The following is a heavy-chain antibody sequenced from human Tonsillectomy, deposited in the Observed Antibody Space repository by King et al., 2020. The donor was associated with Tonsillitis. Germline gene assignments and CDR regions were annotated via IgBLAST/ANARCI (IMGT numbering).Heavy chain of an antibody. J-gene: IGHJ3*02. CDR1: GYTFTGYH. CDR3: AKIGTAYGAFDI. Sequence: QLVQSGAEVKKPGASVKVSCKASGYTFTGYHMHWVRQARGQGLEWMGLISPNSGGTNYAQMFQGRVTMTRDTSITTAYMELSGLRSDDTAVYYCAKIGTAYGAFDIWGQGTMVTVSS. CDR2: ISPNSGGT. D-gene: IGHD3-10*01. V-gene: IGHV1-2*02.